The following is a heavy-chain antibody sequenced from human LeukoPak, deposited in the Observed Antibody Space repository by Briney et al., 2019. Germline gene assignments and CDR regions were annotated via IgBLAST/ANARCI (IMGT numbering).Heavy chain of an antibody. Sequence: GGSLRLSCAASGFTFSNYEMNWVRLAPGKGLVWVSYISSSGSIYYADSVKGRFTISRDNAKNSLYLQMNSLRAEDTAIYYCASTNYYGSSGFSNWFDPWGQGTLVTVSS. CDR1: GFTFSNYE. J-gene: IGHJ5*02. CDR2: ISSSGSI. D-gene: IGHD3-22*01. V-gene: IGHV3-48*03. CDR3: ASTNYYGSSGFSNWFDP.